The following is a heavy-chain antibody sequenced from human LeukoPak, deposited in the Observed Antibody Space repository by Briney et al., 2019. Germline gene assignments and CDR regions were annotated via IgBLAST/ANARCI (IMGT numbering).Heavy chain of an antibody. CDR1: GHTFTSYG. CDR3: ARGSFPSDDILTGPFDN. V-gene: IGHV1-18*01. Sequence: ASVKVSCKASGHTFTSYGISWVRQAPGQGLEWMGWISSYNGNTNYAQKLQGRATMTTDTSTSTAYMELRGLRSDDTAVYYCARGSFPSDDILTGPFDNWGQGTLVTVSS. D-gene: IGHD3-9*01. CDR2: ISSYNGNT. J-gene: IGHJ4*02.